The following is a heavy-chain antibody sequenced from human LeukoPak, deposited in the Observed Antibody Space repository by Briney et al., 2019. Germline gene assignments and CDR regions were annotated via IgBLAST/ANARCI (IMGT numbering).Heavy chain of an antibody. CDR3: AATSIAARPGADRAGGLDY. CDR1: GGTFSSYA. D-gene: IGHD6-6*01. V-gene: IGHV1-69*05. Sequence: ASVKVSCKASGGTFSSYAISWVRQAPGQGLEWMGGIIPIFGTANYAQKFQGRVTITTDESTSTAYMELSSLRSEDTAVYYCAATSIAARPGADRAGGLDYWGQGTLVTVSS. CDR2: IIPIFGTA. J-gene: IGHJ4*02.